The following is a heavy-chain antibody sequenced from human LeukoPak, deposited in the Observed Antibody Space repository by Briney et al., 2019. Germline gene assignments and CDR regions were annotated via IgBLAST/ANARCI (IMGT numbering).Heavy chain of an antibody. D-gene: IGHD3-10*01. J-gene: IGHJ5*02. CDR1: GFTFSSSA. Sequence: PGGSLRLSCAASGFTFSSSAMHWVRQAPGKGLEWVAIISYDGSNKYYADSVRGRFTISRDNSKNTLYLQMNSLRAEDTAVYYCARGKHYYGSGRDNWFDPWGQGTLVTVSS. CDR2: ISYDGSNK. CDR3: ARGKHYYGSGRDNWFDP. V-gene: IGHV3-30-3*01.